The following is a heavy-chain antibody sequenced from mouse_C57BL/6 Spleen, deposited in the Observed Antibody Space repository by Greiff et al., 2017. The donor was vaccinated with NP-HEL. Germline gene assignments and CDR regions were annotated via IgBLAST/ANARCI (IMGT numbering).Heavy chain of an antibody. Sequence: QVQLQQSGPELVKPGASVKISCKASGYAFSSSWMNWVKQRPGKGLEWIGRIYPGDGDTNYNGKFKGKATLTADKSSSTAYMQLSSLTSEDSAVYFCARVRALTGSYYFDYWGQGTTLTVSS. CDR2: IYPGDGDT. D-gene: IGHD4-1*01. V-gene: IGHV1-82*01. CDR1: GYAFSSSW. CDR3: ARVRALTGSYYFDY. J-gene: IGHJ2*01.